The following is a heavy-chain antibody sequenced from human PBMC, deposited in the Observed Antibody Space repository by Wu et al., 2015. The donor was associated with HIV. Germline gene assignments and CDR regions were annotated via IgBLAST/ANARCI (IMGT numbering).Heavy chain of an antibody. CDR3: ARDFSGFYYYMDV. J-gene: IGHJ6*03. Sequence: QVQLVQSGADVKKPGASVKVSCKASGYTFTGKYIHWVRQAPGQGLEWMGWINSKSGDTNYAQKFQGRVTMTRDTSISTAYMELSRLGSDDTAVYFCARDFSGFYYYMDVWGKGTTVTVSS. V-gene: IGHV1-2*02. D-gene: IGHD3-10*01. CDR1: GYTFTGKY. CDR2: INSKSGDT.